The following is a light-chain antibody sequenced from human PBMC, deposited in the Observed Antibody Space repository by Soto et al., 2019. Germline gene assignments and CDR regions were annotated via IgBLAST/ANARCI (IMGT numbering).Light chain of an antibody. V-gene: IGKV1-5*01. CDR2: DVS. J-gene: IGKJ1*01. Sequence: DIQMTQSPSTLSASVGDRVTITCRASQSISSWLAWYQRKPGKAPKLLIYDVSSLESGVPSRFSGSGSGTEFTLTISSLQPDDFATYYCQHFNTYSWTFGQGTKVEIK. CDR3: QHFNTYSWT. CDR1: QSISSW.